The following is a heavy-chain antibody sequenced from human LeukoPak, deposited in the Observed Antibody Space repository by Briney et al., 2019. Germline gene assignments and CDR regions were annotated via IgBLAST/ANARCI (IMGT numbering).Heavy chain of an antibody. Sequence: GGSLRLSCATSGFTFSSYWMSWVRQAPGKGLELVADIKQDGSEKYYVDSVKGRFTISRDNAKNSVFLQMNSLRAEDTALYYCARDCSRTRCYADYWGQGTLVTVAS. J-gene: IGHJ4*02. CDR3: ARDCSRTRCYADY. CDR2: IKQDGSEK. D-gene: IGHD2-2*01. CDR1: GFTFSSYW. V-gene: IGHV3-7*01.